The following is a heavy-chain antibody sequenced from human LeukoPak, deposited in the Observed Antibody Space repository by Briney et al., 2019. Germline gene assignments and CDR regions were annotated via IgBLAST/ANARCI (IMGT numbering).Heavy chain of an antibody. Sequence: PGGSLRLSCAASGFTFSDHYMDWVRQAPGKGLEWVGRIRNKVNSYITEYAASVTGRFTISRDDSNNSLCLQMNSLKTEDTAVYYCARAAAGTTGDWFDPWGQGTLVTVSS. J-gene: IGHJ5*02. CDR3: ARAAAGTTGDWFDP. CDR1: GFTFSDHY. V-gene: IGHV3-72*01. CDR2: IRNKVNSYIT. D-gene: IGHD6-13*01.